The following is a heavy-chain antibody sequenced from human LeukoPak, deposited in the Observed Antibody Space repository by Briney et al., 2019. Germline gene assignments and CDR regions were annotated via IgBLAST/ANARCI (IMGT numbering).Heavy chain of an antibody. CDR1: GGSISSGGYY. V-gene: IGHV4-31*03. D-gene: IGHD6-19*01. CDR3: ARVLAGYFDY. J-gene: IGHJ4*02. Sequence: SQTLSLTCTVSGGSISSGGYYWSWIRQHPGKGLEWIGYIYYSGSTYYNPSLKSRVTISVDTSKNQSSLKLSSVTAADTAVYYCARVLAGYFDYWGQGTLVTVSS. CDR2: IYYSGST.